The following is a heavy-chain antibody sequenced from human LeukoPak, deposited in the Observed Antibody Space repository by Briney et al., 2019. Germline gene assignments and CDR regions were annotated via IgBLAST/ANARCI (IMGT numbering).Heavy chain of an antibody. V-gene: IGHV4-59*01. J-gene: IGHJ5*02. CDR1: GGSISSYY. D-gene: IGHD5-18*01. CDR3: ASSRGYSYGNWFDP. CDR2: IYYSGST. Sequence: PSETPSLTCTVSGGSISSYYWSWIRQPPGKGLEWIGYIYYSGSTNYNPSLKSRVTISVDTSKNQFSLKLSSVTAADTAVYYCASSRGYSYGNWFDPWGQGTLVTVSS.